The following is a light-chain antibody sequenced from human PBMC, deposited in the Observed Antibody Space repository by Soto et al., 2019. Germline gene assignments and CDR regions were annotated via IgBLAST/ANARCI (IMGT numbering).Light chain of an antibody. Sequence: QSVLTQPASVSGSPGQSITISCTGTDSDIGGYKYVSWYQQHPGKAPKLMIYEANNRPSGVSNRFSGSKSGNTASLTISGLQAEDEADCYCSSYASSSPYVFGTGTKVTVL. CDR1: DSDIGGYKY. CDR2: EAN. V-gene: IGLV2-14*01. J-gene: IGLJ1*01. CDR3: SSYASSSPYV.